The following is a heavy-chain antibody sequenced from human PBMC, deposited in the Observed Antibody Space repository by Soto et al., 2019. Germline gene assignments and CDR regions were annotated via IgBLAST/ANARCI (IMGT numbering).Heavy chain of an antibody. Sequence: ESGGGVVPPGRSLRLSCEASGFTFNTYSMHWARQPPGKGLEWLAAIWYDGTQKYYADSVKGRFIISRDNSKKTLYLEMNSLRAEDTAVYYCARAGGTTVTGLWHFDSWGQGTLVTVSS. CDR2: IWYDGTQK. J-gene: IGHJ4*02. CDR3: ARAGGTTVTGLWHFDS. D-gene: IGHD4-17*01. CDR1: GFTFNTYS. V-gene: IGHV3-33*01.